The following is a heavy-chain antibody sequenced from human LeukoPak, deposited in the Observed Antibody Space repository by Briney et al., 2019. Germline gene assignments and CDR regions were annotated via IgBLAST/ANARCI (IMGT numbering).Heavy chain of an antibody. CDR3: ASSYTPVSPNAFDI. CDR1: GYTFTSYD. V-gene: IGHV1-69*05. Sequence: ASVKVSCKASGYTFTSYDINWVRQATGQGLEWMGGIIPIFGTANYAQKFQGRVTITTDESTSTAYMELSSLRSEDTAVYYCASSYTPVSPNAFDIWGQGTMVTVSS. D-gene: IGHD4-17*01. J-gene: IGHJ3*02. CDR2: IIPIFGTA.